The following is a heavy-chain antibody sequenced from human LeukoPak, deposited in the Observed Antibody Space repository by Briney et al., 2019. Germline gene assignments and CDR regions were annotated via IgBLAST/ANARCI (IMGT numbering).Heavy chain of an antibody. V-gene: IGHV1-3*01. D-gene: IGHD6-13*01. CDR2: INAGNGNT. CDR1: AYTSTSYA. J-gene: IGHJ4*02. CDR3: ARHPDRAAAGTGFDY. Sequence: ASVKVSCKASAYTSTSYAMHWVRQAPGQRLEWMGWINAGNGNTKYSQKFQGRVTITRDTSASTAYMELSSLRSEDTAVYYCARHPDRAAAGTGFDYWGQGTLVTVSS.